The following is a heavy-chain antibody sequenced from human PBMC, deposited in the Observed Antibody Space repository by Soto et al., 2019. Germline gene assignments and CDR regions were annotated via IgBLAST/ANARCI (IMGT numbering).Heavy chain of an antibody. CDR3: AKACTGSCSKRGGDY. V-gene: IGHV3-23*01. D-gene: IGHD2-15*01. CDR2: ISGSGGST. Sequence: EVQLLESGGGLVQPGGSLRLSCAASGFTFSSYAMSWVRQAPGKGLEWVSAISGSGGSTYYADSVKGRFNISRDNSKNTLYLQMNSLRAEDTAVYYCAKACTGSCSKRGGDYWVQGTLVTVSS. CDR1: GFTFSSYA. J-gene: IGHJ4*02.